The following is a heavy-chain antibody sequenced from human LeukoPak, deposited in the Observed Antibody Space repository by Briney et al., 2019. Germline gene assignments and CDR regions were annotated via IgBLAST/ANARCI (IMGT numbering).Heavy chain of an antibody. V-gene: IGHV3-21*01. D-gene: IGHD3-3*01. J-gene: IGHJ6*04. CDR3: GRGGHLDFLGGSPRFKDG. CDR1: GFTFSSYS. Sequence: GGSLRLSCAASGFTFSSYSMNWVRQAPGKGLEWVSSISSSSSYIYYADSVKGRFTISRDNAKNSLYLQMNSLSAEDTAVYYCGRGGHLDFLGGSPRFKDGLGKGTTVTVSS. CDR2: ISSSSSYI.